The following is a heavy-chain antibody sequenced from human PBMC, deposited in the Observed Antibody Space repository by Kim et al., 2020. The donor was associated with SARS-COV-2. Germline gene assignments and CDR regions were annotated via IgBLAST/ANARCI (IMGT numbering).Heavy chain of an antibody. D-gene: IGHD1-1*01. J-gene: IGHJ5*02. CDR2: GGST. Sequence: GGSTYYADSEKGRFTITRGNPKNTLYLQMSSLRAEDTAVYYVVKNWTSDHWGQGTLVTVSS. V-gene: IGHV3-64D*06. CDR3: VKNWTSDH.